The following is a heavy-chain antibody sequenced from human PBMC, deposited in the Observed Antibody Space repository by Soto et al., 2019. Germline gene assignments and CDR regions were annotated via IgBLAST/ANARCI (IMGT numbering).Heavy chain of an antibody. J-gene: IGHJ4*02. CDR2: ISAYNGDT. CDR1: GYTFITYG. CDR3: AIGGVGTSSLNLQV. V-gene: IGHV1-18*01. Sequence: QVQLVQSGAEVKKPGASVKVSCKASGYTFITYGVSWVRQAPGQALEWMGWISAYNGDTNYAQNREGRVTMTTDASTTTAYMEPRSLRYDDTAVYYCAIGGVGTSSLNLQVWGQGTLVPGS. D-gene: IGHD1-7*01.